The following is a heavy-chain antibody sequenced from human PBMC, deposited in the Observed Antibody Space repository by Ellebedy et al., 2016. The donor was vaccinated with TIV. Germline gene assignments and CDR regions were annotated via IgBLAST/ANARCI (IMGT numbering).Heavy chain of an antibody. V-gene: IGHV5-51*01. CDR2: IYPGDSDT. J-gene: IGHJ3*02. CDR1: GYSFTSYW. Sequence: GESLKISCKGSGYSFTSYWIGWVRQMPGKGLEWMGIIYPGDSDTRYSPSFQGQVTISADKSISTAYLQWSSPKASDTAMYYCARPGLYYYDGSGQGVFDIWGQGTMVTVSS. CDR3: ARPGLYYYDGSGQGVFDI. D-gene: IGHD3-22*01.